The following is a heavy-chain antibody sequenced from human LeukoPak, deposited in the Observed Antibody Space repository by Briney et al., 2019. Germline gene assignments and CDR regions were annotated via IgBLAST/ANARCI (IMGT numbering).Heavy chain of an antibody. CDR2: IYYSEST. V-gene: IGHV4-39*01. CDR3: ARHAHYDYVWGSYRYEYFDY. D-gene: IGHD3-16*02. Sequence: SETLSLTCTVSGGSISSSSYYWGWIRQPPGKGLEWFGSIYYSESTYYNPSLKSRVTISVDTSQNQFSLKLSSVTAADTAVYYCARHAHYDYVWGSYRYEYFDYWGQGTLVTVSS. CDR1: GGSISSSSYY. J-gene: IGHJ4*02.